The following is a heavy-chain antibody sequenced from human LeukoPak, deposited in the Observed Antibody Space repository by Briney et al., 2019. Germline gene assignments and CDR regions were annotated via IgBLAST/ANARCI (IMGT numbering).Heavy chain of an antibody. J-gene: IGHJ3*02. CDR3: ARDILARDAFDI. D-gene: IGHD2-21*01. Sequence: GGSLRLSCAASGFTFSSYSMNWVRQAPGKGLEWVSSISSSSSYIYHADSVKGRFTISRDNAKNSLYLQMNSLRAEDTAVYYCARDILARDAFDIWGQGTMVTVSS. CDR1: GFTFSSYS. CDR2: ISSSSSYI. V-gene: IGHV3-21*01.